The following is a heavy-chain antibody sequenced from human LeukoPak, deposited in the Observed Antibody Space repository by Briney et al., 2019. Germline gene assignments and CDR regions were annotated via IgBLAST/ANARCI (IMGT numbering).Heavy chain of an antibody. V-gene: IGHV1-46*01. CDR3: ARDASSGWKWNYYYMDV. CDR2: INTSGGST. D-gene: IGHD6-19*01. J-gene: IGHJ6*03. Sequence: ASVKVSCKASGYTVTSYYMHWVRQAPAQGLGWMGIINTSGGSTSNAQKFQGRVTMTGDTSTSTVYMELSSLRSEYTAVYYCARDASSGWKWNYYYMDVWGKGTTVTVSS. CDR1: GYTVTSYY.